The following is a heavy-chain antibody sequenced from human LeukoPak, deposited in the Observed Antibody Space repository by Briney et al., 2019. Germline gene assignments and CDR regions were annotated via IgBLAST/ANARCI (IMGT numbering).Heavy chain of an antibody. Sequence: SETLSLTCTVSGYSISSGYYWGWIRQPPGKGLEWIGSIYHSGSTYYNPSLKSPVTISVDTSKNQFSLKLSSVTAADTAVYYCARDAVVTDYYYYYYMDVWGKGTTVTVSS. D-gene: IGHD3-22*01. CDR3: ARDAVVTDYYYYYYMDV. CDR2: IYHSGST. CDR1: GYSISSGYY. V-gene: IGHV4-38-2*02. J-gene: IGHJ6*03.